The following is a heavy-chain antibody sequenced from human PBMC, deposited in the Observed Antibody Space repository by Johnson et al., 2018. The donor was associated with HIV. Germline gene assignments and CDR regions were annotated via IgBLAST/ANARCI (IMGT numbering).Heavy chain of an antibody. J-gene: IGHJ3*02. V-gene: IGHV3-66*02. D-gene: IGHD1-26*01. Sequence: VQLVESGGGVVQPGRSLRLSCAASADFTVSRNYMSWVRQAPGKGLEWVSVIYTGGTTYYADSVKGRFTISRDNSKNTLYLQMNSLRAEDTAVYYCARDGGIPTGDAFDSWGRGTVVTVTS. CDR1: ADFTVSRNY. CDR3: ARDGGIPTGDAFDS. CDR2: IYTGGTT.